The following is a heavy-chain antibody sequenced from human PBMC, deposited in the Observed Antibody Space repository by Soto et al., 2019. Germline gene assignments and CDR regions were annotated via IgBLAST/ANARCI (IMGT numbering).Heavy chain of an antibody. V-gene: IGHV1-69*13. CDR1: GGTFSSYA. CDR2: IIPIFGTA. Sequence: SVKVSCKASGGTFSSYAISWVRQAPGQGLEWMGGIIPIFGTANYAQKFQGRVTITADESTSTAYMELSSLRSEDTAVYYCARARFGMATITIYFDYWGQGTLVTVSS. D-gene: IGHD5-12*01. CDR3: ARARFGMATITIYFDY. J-gene: IGHJ4*02.